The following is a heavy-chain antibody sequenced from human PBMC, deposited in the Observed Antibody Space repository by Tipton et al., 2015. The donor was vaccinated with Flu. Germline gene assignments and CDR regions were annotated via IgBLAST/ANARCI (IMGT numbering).Heavy chain of an antibody. D-gene: IGHD5-12*01. V-gene: IGHV4-59*01. Sequence: GLVKPSETLSLTCTVSGGSISSYYWSWIRQPPGKGLEWIGYIYYSGSTNYNPSLKSRVTISVDTSKNQFSLKLSSVTAADTAVYYCARDMGGYDYDYWGQGTLVTVSS. CDR1: GGSISSYY. CDR2: IYYSGST. CDR3: ARDMGGYDYDY. J-gene: IGHJ4*02.